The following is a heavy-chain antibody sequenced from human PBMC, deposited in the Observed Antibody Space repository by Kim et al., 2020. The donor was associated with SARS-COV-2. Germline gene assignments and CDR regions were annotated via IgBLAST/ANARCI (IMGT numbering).Heavy chain of an antibody. J-gene: IGHJ4*02. CDR1: GFTFSTYG. D-gene: IGHD6-6*01. Sequence: GGSLRLSCAASGFTFSTYGMHWIRQAPGKGLDWVAVIWYDGTNKYYADSVKGRFTISRDNSKNTLYLQMNNLRAEDTAVYYCARDYGSYSIDYGGQGTLV. V-gene: IGHV3-33*01. CDR3: ARDYGSYSIDY. CDR2: IWYDGTNK.